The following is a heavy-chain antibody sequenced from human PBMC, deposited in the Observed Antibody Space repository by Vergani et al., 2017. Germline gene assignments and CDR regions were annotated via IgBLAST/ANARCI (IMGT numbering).Heavy chain of an antibody. D-gene: IGHD1-26*01. CDR3: ARDLTSYYSGSYYNWFDP. Sequence: QVQLQESGPGLVKPSETLSLTCTVSGGSISSYYWSWIRQPPGKGLEWIGYIYYSGSTTYNPSLKSRVTISVDTSKNQFSLKLSSVTAADTAVYYCARDLTSYYSGSYYNWFDPWGQGTLVTVSS. CDR2: IYYSGST. J-gene: IGHJ5*02. V-gene: IGHV4-59*01. CDR1: GGSISSYY.